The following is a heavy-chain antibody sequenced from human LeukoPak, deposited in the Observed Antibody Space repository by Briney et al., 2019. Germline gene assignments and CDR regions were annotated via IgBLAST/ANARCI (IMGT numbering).Heavy chain of an antibody. CDR3: ATGESCGGDCYSSFDY. CDR1: GDSVSSNSAA. CDR2: TYYRSKWYN. D-gene: IGHD2-21*01. J-gene: IGHJ4*02. V-gene: IGHV6-1*01. Sequence: SQTLSLTCAISGDSVSSNSAAWNWIRQSPSRGLEWLGRTYYRSKWYNDYAVSVKSRITINPDTSKNQFSLQLNSVTPEDTAVYYCATGESCGGDCYSSFDYWGQGTLVTVSS.